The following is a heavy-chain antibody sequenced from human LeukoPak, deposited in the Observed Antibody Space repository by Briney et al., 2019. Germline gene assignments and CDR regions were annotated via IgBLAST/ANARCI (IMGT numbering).Heavy chain of an antibody. CDR1: GGSISSYY. CDR3: ARATVTRVDYYYYYMDV. J-gene: IGHJ6*03. D-gene: IGHD4-11*01. CDR2: IYYSGST. V-gene: IGHV4-59*01. Sequence: SETLSLTCTVSGGSISSYYWSWIRQPPGKGLEWIGYIYYSGSTNYNPSLKSRVTISVDTSKNQFSLKLSSVTAADTAVYYCARATVTRVDYYYYYMDVWGKGTTVTVSS.